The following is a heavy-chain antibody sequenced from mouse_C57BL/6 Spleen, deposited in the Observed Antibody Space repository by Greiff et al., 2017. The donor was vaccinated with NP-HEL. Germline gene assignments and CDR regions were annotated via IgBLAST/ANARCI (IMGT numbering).Heavy chain of an antibody. Sequence: VQLQQSGPELVKPGASVKISCKASGYAFSSSWMNWVKQRHGKGLEWIGRIYPGDGDTNYNGKFKGKATLTADKSSSTAYMHLSSLTSEDSAVYFCAQIYDGYYDWYFDVWGTGTTVTVSS. CDR1: GYAFSSSW. D-gene: IGHD2-3*01. CDR2: IYPGDGDT. J-gene: IGHJ1*03. CDR3: AQIYDGYYDWYFDV. V-gene: IGHV1-82*01.